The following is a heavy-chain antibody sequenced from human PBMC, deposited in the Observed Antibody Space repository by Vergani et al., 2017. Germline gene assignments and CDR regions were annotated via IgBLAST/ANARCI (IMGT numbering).Heavy chain of an antibody. D-gene: IGHD3-3*02. CDR2: VKSKAGGGTT. CDR1: GFSLSNTW. V-gene: IGHV3-15*01. Sequence: EVQLVESGGGLIHPGWSLRLSCEGSGFSLSNTWMHWVRQAPGKGLEWVGRVKSKAGGGTTDFAAPVNGRFSISRDDSRNALFLHMSSLKTEDSGVYYCTSLGNVWGQGTTVIVSS. J-gene: IGHJ6*02. CDR3: TSLGNV.